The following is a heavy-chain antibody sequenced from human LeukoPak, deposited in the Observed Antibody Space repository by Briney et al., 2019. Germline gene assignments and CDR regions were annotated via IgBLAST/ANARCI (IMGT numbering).Heavy chain of an antibody. CDR2: ISYDGSNK. CDR1: GFTFSSYG. D-gene: IGHD3-3*01. V-gene: IGHV3-30*18. CDR3: AKDLPYYDFWSGYYEGFDY. J-gene: IGHJ4*02. Sequence: GGSLRLPCAASGFTFSSYGMHWVRQAPGKGLEWVAVISYDGSNKYYADSVKGRFTISRDNSKNTLYLQMNSLRAEDTAVYYCAKDLPYYDFWSGYYEGFDYWGQGTLVTVSS.